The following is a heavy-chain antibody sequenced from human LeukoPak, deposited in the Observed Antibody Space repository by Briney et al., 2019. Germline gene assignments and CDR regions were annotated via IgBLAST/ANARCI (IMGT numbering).Heavy chain of an antibody. D-gene: IGHD1-26*01. CDR3: ARDQYSGSYLD. Sequence: GRSLRLSCAASGFTFSSYAMHWVRQAPGKGLEWVSYISSSGSTIYYADSVKGRFTISRDNAKNSLYLQMNSLRAEDTAVYYCARDQYSGSYLDWGQGTMVTVSS. CDR2: ISSSGSTI. V-gene: IGHV3-48*04. J-gene: IGHJ3*01. CDR1: GFTFSSYA.